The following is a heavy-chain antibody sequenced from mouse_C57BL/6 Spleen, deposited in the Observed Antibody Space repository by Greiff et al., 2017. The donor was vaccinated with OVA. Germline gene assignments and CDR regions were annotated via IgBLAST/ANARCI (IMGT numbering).Heavy chain of an antibody. CDR3: ARDYGYYFDY. Sequence: VQLQQSGAELVRPGTSVKVSCKASGYAFTNYLIEWVKQRPGQGLEWIGVINPGSGGTNYNEKFKGKATLTADKSSSTAYMQLSSLTSEDSAVYFCARDYGYYFDYWGQGTTLTVSS. CDR1: GYAFTNYL. V-gene: IGHV1-54*01. J-gene: IGHJ2*01. CDR2: INPGSGGT. D-gene: IGHD1-2*01.